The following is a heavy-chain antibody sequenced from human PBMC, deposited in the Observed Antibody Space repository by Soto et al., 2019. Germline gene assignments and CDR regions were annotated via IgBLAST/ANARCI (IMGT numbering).Heavy chain of an antibody. D-gene: IGHD1-26*01. CDR1: GGSVSSSSYY. J-gene: IGHJ4*02. Sequence: SETLSLTCTVSGGSVSSSSYYWGWIRQPPGKGLEWIASIYYSGSTYYNPSLKSRVTVSVDTSKNQFSLKLSSVTAADTAVYYCARRYGGNLDYWGQGTLVTVSS. CDR3: ARRYGGNLDY. CDR2: IYYSGST. V-gene: IGHV4-39*01.